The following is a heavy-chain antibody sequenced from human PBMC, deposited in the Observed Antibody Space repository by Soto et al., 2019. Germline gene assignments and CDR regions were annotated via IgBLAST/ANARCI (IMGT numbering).Heavy chain of an antibody. D-gene: IGHD3-9*01. CDR3: ARLEGLATISYYFDY. CDR2: IYYGGIT. V-gene: IGHV4-39*01. Sequence: QLQLQESGPGLVKPSETLSLTCTVSGGSVSSSNFYWGWVRQSPGKGLEWIGSIYYGGITYYNPSLESRVTISVDKSKNQFSLKVISVTAADTAVYYCARLEGLATISYYFDYWGQGTLVTVSS. J-gene: IGHJ4*02. CDR1: GGSVSSSNFY.